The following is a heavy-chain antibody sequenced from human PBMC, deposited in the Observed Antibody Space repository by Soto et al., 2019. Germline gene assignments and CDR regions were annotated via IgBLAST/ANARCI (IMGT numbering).Heavy chain of an antibody. CDR2: ISWNSGSI. CDR3: AKAAPHYFDY. J-gene: IGHJ4*02. Sequence: GGSLRLSCAASGFTFDDYAMHWVRQAPGKGLEWVSGISWNSGSIGYADSVKGRFTISRDNAENSLYLQMNSLRAEDTALYYCAKAAPHYFDYWGQGTLVTVSS. CDR1: GFTFDDYA. V-gene: IGHV3-9*01.